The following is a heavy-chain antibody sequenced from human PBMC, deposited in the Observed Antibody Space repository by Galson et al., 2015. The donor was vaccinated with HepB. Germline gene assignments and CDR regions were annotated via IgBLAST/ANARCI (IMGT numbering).Heavy chain of an antibody. Sequence: SVKVSCKASGGTFRDHTITWVRQAPGQGLEWMGGIIPVFGIPNYTEKFRGRVTITADKSTSTAYMELSGLTSGDTAIYYCARGQNLEWLSYFDPWGQGTLVTVSS. CDR2: IIPVFGIP. V-gene: IGHV1-69*10. J-gene: IGHJ4*02. CDR1: GGTFRDHT. CDR3: ARGQNLEWLSYFDP. D-gene: IGHD3-3*01.